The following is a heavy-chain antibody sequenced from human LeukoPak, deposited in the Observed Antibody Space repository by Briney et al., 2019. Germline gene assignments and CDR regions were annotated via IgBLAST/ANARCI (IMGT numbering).Heavy chain of an antibody. Sequence: ASVKVSCKASGYTFTGYYMHWVRQAPGQGLEWMGWISAYNGNTNYAQKLQGRVTMTTDTSTSTAYMELRSLRSDDTAVYYCARGIAAAEYYFDYWGQGTLVTVSS. J-gene: IGHJ4*02. CDR1: GYTFTGYY. D-gene: IGHD6-13*01. V-gene: IGHV1-18*04. CDR2: ISAYNGNT. CDR3: ARGIAAAEYYFDY.